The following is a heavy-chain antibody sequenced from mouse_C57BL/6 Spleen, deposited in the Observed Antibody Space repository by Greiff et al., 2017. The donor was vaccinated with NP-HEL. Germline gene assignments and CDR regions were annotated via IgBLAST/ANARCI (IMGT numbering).Heavy chain of an antibody. D-gene: IGHD2-2*01. J-gene: IGHJ1*03. CDR1: GYTFTSYW. V-gene: IGHV1-53*01. Sequence: QVQLQQPGTELVKPGASVKLSCKASGYTFTSYWMHWVKQRPGQGLEWIGNINPSNGGTNYNEKFKSKATLTVDKSSSAAYMQLSSLTSEDSAVYYCAREGYGYDGYFDVWGTGTTVTVSS. CDR2: INPSNGGT. CDR3: AREGYGYDGYFDV.